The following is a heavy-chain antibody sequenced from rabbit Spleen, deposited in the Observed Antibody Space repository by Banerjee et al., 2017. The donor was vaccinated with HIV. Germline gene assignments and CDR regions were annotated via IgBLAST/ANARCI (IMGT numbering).Heavy chain of an antibody. CDR1: GFSFSNNYY. CDR2: IHAGSSGVT. Sequence: QSLEESGGDLVKPGASLTLTCTASGFSFSNNYYMCWVRPAPGKGLEWIACIHAGSSGVTYYANWVNGRFSISSDNAQSTVDLKMTSLTAADTATYFCARDTSSSFSSYGMDLWGQGTLVTVS. CDR3: ARDTSSSFSSYGMDL. D-gene: IGHD1-1*01. V-gene: IGHV1S40*01. J-gene: IGHJ6*01.